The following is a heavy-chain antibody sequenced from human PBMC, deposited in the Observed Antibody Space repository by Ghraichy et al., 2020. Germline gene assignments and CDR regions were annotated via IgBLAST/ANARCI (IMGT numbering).Heavy chain of an antibody. J-gene: IGHJ4*02. CDR1: SGSITTYY. CDR3: ARVGGSWELRD. Sequence: SQTRSLTCTVSSGSITTYYWSWIRQPPGKGLEWIEYIYNSGSTKYNPSLKSRVTISVDTSKNQFSLNLISVTPADTAVYYCARVGGSWELRDWGQGTLVTVSS. V-gene: IGHV4-59*01. CDR2: IYNSGST. D-gene: IGHD1-26*01.